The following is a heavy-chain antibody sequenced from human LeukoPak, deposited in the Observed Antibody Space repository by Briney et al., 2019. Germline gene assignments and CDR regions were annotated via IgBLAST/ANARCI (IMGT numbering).Heavy chain of an antibody. CDR3: ARGGGLRWLYYYMDV. D-gene: IGHD3-16*01. J-gene: IGHJ6*03. Sequence: PSETLSLTCTVSASSISSGYFWGWIRQPPGEGLEWIGSIYHNGDTYYTPSLKSRVSISVDTSKNQFSLRLSSVTAADTAAYFCARGGGLRWLYYYMDVWGRGTTVTVSS. CDR2: IYHNGDT. V-gene: IGHV4-38-2*02. CDR1: ASSISSGYF.